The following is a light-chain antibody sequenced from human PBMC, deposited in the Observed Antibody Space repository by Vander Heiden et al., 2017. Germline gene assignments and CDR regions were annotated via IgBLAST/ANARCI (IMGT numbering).Light chain of an antibody. Sequence: DIQLTQSPSFLSASVEDRVTITCRASQGISSSLAWYQQKPGKAPKLLIYGASTLQSGVPSRFSGSGSGTEFSLTITSLQPEDFATYYCQHVNSYPLTFGGGTKVEVK. CDR3: QHVNSYPLT. CDR1: QGISSS. CDR2: GAS. V-gene: IGKV1-9*01. J-gene: IGKJ4*01.